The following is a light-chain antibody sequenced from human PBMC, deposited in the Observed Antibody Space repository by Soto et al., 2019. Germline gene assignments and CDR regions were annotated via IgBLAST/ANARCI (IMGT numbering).Light chain of an antibody. CDR2: AAS. Sequence: QMAQCLASRAASVRDKVTITCLASQTISSYLNWYQQKPGKAPKLMIYAASSLQSGVPSRFSGSGSGTDFTLTISSLQPEDFATYYCQQSYNTPRTFGQGTKV. CDR1: QTISSY. J-gene: IGKJ1*01. CDR3: QQSYNTPRT. V-gene: IGKV1-39*01.